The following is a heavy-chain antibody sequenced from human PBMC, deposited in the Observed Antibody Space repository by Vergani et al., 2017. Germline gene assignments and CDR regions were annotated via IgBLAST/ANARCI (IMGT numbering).Heavy chain of an antibody. CDR2: IYYSGST. CDR3: ARDKTVRSSGGLPYYYGMDV. V-gene: IGHV4-59*01. J-gene: IGHJ6*02. Sequence: QVQLQESGPGLVKPSETLSLTCTVSGGSIRSYYWSWIRQPPGKGLEWIGYIYYSGSTNYNPSLKGRVTISVDTSKNQFSLKLSSVTAADTAVYYCARDKTVRSSGGLPYYYGMDVWGQGTTVTVSS. CDR1: GGSIRSYY. D-gene: IGHD6-19*01.